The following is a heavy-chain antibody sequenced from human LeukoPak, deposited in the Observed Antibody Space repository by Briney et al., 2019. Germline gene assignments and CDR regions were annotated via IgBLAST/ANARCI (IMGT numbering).Heavy chain of an antibody. Sequence: GSLRLSCAASGLTVSSNYMSWVRQAPGKGLEWVSVMYRSDATYYADSVKGRFTMSRDSSKNTVYLQMNSLRSEDTAVYYCARGLPDQGAYWGQGTLVIVSS. CDR1: GLTVSSNY. CDR2: MYRSDAT. J-gene: IGHJ4*02. CDR3: ARGLPDQGAY. V-gene: IGHV3-53*01. D-gene: IGHD1-14*01.